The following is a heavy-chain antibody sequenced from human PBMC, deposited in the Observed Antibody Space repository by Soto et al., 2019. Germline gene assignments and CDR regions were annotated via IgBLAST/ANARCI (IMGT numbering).Heavy chain of an antibody. Sequence: SSETLSLTCTVSGGSISSGDYYWSWIRQPPGKGLEWIGYIYYSGSTYYNPSLKSRVTISVDTSKNQFSLKLSSVTAADTAVYYCARDRGYFDWFGLWGQGTLVTVSS. J-gene: IGHJ4*02. CDR3: ARDRGYFDWFGL. CDR2: IYYSGST. CDR1: GGSISSGDYY. D-gene: IGHD3-9*01. V-gene: IGHV4-30-4*01.